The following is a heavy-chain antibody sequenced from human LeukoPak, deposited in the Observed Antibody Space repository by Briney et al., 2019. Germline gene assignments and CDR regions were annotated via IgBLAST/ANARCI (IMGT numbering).Heavy chain of an antibody. CDR2: ISSSSSYI. Sequence: GGSLRLSCAASGFTFGSYSMNWVRQAPGKGLEWVSSISSSSSYIYYADSVKGRFTISRDNAKNSLYLQMNSLRAEDTAVYYCAGSRSGTHGYFDYWGQGTLVTVSS. CDR3: AGSRSGTHGYFDY. D-gene: IGHD3-10*01. CDR1: GFTFGSYS. J-gene: IGHJ4*02. V-gene: IGHV3-21*01.